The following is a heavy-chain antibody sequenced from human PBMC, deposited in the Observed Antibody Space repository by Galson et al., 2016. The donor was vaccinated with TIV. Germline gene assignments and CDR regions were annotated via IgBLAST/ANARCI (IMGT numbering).Heavy chain of an antibody. CDR3: ARGAPSVFGVIMTLDY. CDR1: GDSVSSNSAA. Sequence: CAISGDSVSSNSAAWNWIRQSPSRGLEWLGRTYYRSKWYNDYAASVKRRITINPDTSKNQFSLQSTSVTPEDAAVYYCARGAPSVFGVIMTLDYGGQGTLVTVSS. J-gene: IGHJ4*02. D-gene: IGHD3-3*01. V-gene: IGHV6-1*01. CDR2: TYYRSKWYN.